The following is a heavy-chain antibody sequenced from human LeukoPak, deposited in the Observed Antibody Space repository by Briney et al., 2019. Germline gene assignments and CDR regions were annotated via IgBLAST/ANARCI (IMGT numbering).Heavy chain of an antibody. V-gene: IGHV4-59*08. D-gene: IGHD3-16*01. Sequence: SETLSLTCSVSGGSISSNHWSWIRQPPGKGLEWIGYIYYTGSTNSNPSLKSRVTISLDTSKNQFSLNLSSVTAADTAVYYCARRPGGYWYFDLWGRGTLVTVSS. CDR1: GGSISSNH. J-gene: IGHJ2*01. CDR2: IYYTGST. CDR3: ARRPGGYWYFDL.